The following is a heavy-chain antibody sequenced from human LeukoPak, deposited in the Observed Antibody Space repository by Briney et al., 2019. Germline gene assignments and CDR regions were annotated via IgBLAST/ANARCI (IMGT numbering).Heavy chain of an antibody. CDR3: ATDWTMVRGVDY. CDR2: FDPEDGET. D-gene: IGHD3-10*01. CDR1: GYTLTELS. V-gene: IGHV1-24*01. Sequence: ASVKVSCKVSGYTLTELSMHWVRQAPGKGLEWMGGFDPEDGETIYAQKFQGRVTMTEDTSTDTAYMELSSLRSEDTAVYYCATDWTMVRGVDYWGQGTLVTVSS. J-gene: IGHJ4*02.